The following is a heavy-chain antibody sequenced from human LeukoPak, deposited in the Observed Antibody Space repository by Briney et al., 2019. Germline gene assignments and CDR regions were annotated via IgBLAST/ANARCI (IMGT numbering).Heavy chain of an antibody. CDR2: IQQDGSEA. V-gene: IGHV3-7*01. D-gene: IGHD2/OR15-2a*01. Sequence: GGSLRLSCAASGFTFTKYWMAWVGQAPGKGPEWVANIQQDGSEAYYADSVTGRFTISRDNAKNSLYLQMNSLRAEDTAVYYCSNGIYDKSYWGQGTLVTVSS. J-gene: IGHJ4*02. CDR3: SNGIYDKSY. CDR1: GFTFTKYW.